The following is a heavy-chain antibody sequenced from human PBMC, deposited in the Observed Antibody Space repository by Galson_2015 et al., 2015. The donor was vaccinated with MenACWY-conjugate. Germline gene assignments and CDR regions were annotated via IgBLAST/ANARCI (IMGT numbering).Heavy chain of an antibody. CDR1: GFTFITFSHYT. D-gene: IGHD4/OR15-4a*01. Sequence: SLRLSCAASGFTFITFSHYTMNWVRQAPGKGLECIASISSGSSNIYYADSVKGRFTISRDNAKNSMYLQMNTLRADDTAVYYCARVAGNVQDYGDFDLWGRGTLVTVSS. CDR3: ARVAGNVQDYGDFDL. CDR2: ISSGSSNI. J-gene: IGHJ2*01. V-gene: IGHV3-21*01.